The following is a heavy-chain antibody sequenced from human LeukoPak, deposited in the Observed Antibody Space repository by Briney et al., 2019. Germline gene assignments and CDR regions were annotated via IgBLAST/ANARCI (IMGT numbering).Heavy chain of an antibody. CDR3: ARTVTMVRDPSYFDL. CDR2: IYYSGST. CDR1: GGSISSYY. Sequence: PSEALSLTCTVSGGSISSYYWSWIRQPPGKGLEWIGYIYYSGSTNYNPSLKSRVTISVDTSKNQFSLKLSSVTAADTAVYCCARTVTMVRDPSYFDLWGRGTLVTVSS. V-gene: IGHV4-59*01. J-gene: IGHJ2*01. D-gene: IGHD3-10*01.